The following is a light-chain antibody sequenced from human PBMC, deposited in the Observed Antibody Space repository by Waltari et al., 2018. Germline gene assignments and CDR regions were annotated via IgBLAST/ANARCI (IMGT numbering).Light chain of an antibody. V-gene: IGKV1-39*01. CDR3: QQSYVVPPA. CDR2: GAS. CDR1: ETISNY. J-gene: IGKJ1*01. Sequence: DIPLTQSPSSLSAFVGDRVTITCRPSETISNYLNWSQQRPGKAPKILIYGASSLQSGVPSRFSGSGSGTDFTLTISSLQPEDSATYYCQQSYVVPPAFGQGTKVEIK.